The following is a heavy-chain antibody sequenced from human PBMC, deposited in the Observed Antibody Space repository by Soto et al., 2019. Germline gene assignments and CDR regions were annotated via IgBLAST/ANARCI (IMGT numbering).Heavy chain of an antibody. D-gene: IGHD6-6*01. Sequence: SETLSLTCTVSGGSISSSSYYWGWIRQPLGKGLERIGSIYYSGSTYYNPSLKSRVTISVDTSKNQFSLELSSVTAAYTAVYYCAGSIAAPRALGYWGQTTLVTVYS. V-gene: IGHV4-39*01. CDR3: AGSIAAPRALGY. CDR1: GGSISSSSYY. CDR2: IYYSGST. J-gene: IGHJ4*02.